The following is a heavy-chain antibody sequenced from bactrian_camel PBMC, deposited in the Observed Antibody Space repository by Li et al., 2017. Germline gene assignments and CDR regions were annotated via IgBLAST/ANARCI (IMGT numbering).Heavy chain of an antibody. CDR3: ALVSTSLSCVRIGFSY. J-gene: IGHJ6*01. D-gene: IGHD6*01. V-gene: IGHV3S1*01. Sequence: VQLVESGGGSVQPGGSLRLSCLVSGYTFSSTCVGWFRQAPGKGREGVARNTPGGGRPYYSDSVKGRFTISQDNAKNTLDLQMTSLKPEDTAMYYCALVSTSLSCVRIGFSYWGQGTQVTVS. CDR2: NTPGGGRP. CDR1: GYTFSSTC.